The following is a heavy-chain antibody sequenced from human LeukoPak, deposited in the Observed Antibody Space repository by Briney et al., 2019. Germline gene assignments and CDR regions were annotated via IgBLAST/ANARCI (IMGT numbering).Heavy chain of an antibody. D-gene: IGHD2-2*03. V-gene: IGHV1-46*01. J-gene: IGHJ5*02. Sequence: ASVKVSCKASGYTFTSYYMHWVRQAPGQGLEWMGIINPSGGSTSYTQKFQGRVTMTGDTSTSTVYMELSSLRSEDTAVYYCARSLRMDNWFDPWGQGTLVTVSS. CDR2: INPSGGST. CDR1: GYTFTSYY. CDR3: ARSLRMDNWFDP.